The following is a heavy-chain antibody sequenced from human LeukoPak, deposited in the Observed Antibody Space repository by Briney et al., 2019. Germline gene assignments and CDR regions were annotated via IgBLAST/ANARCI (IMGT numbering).Heavy chain of an antibody. J-gene: IGHJ4*02. CDR3: AKAGGTSGDSSGKGHWFDY. V-gene: IGHV3-23*01. CDR2: ISGSGGST. Sequence: GESLRLSCAASGFTFRTYAMSWVRQAPGKGLEWVSDISGSGGSTYYADSVKGRFTISRDNSKNTLYLQMNSLRAEDTAVYYCAKAGGTSGDSSGKGHWFDYWGQGTLVTVSS. D-gene: IGHD3-22*01. CDR1: GFTFRTYA.